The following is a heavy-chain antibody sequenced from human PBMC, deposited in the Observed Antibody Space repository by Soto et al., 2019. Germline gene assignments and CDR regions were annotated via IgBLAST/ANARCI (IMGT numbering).Heavy chain of an antibody. Sequence: ASVKVSCKASGYTFTGYYMHWVRRAPGQGLEWMGWINPNSGGTNYAQKFQGRVTMTRDTSISTAYMELSRLRSDDTAVYYCARDSPIVVVPAAIREGDYYYYYGMDVWGQGTTVTVSS. J-gene: IGHJ6*02. CDR3: ARDSPIVVVPAAIREGDYYYYYGMDV. V-gene: IGHV1-2*02. D-gene: IGHD2-2*02. CDR2: INPNSGGT. CDR1: GYTFTGYY.